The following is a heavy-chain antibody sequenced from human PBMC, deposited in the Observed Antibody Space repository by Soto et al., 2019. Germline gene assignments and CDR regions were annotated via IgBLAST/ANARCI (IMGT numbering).Heavy chain of an antibody. CDR2: MSPDGSDT. J-gene: IGHJ3*02. V-gene: IGHV3-74*03. CDR1: GFTFTSHW. CDR3: ARPKTKVYSAFDT. D-gene: IGHD6-6*01. Sequence: EVQLVESGGGLVQPGGSMRLSCAASGFTFTSHWLHWVRQAPGEGLVWVSRMSPDGSDTKFADSVKGRFTISGDNAKSTLLLDMNSLRAEDTGVYYCARPKTKVYSAFDTWGQGTMVTVSS.